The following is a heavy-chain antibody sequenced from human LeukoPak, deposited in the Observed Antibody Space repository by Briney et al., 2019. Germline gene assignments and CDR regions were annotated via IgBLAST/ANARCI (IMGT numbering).Heavy chain of an antibody. CDR1: GGSISSSNW. Sequence: SETLSLTCAVSGGSISSSNWWSWVRQPPGTGLEWIGEIYHSGSTNYNPSLKSRVTISVDKSKNQFSLKLSSVTAADTAVYYCARDPGRITMVRGVIARWFDPWGQGTLVTVSS. J-gene: IGHJ5*02. CDR2: IYHSGST. V-gene: IGHV4-4*02. CDR3: ARDPGRITMVRGVIARWFDP. D-gene: IGHD3-10*01.